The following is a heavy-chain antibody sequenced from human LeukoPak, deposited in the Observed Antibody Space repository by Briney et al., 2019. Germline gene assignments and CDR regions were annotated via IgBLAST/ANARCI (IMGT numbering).Heavy chain of an antibody. J-gene: IGHJ4*02. V-gene: IGHV3-11*06. Sequence: GGSLRLTCAATGFTFSHYYLSWIRQAAGRGLAWVSYISSSSSYTNYADSVKGRFTISREDAKNSLYLQMNSLRGEDTAVYYCARDRWSLGYWGQGTLVTVSS. CDR1: GFTFSHYY. D-gene: IGHD3-16*01. CDR2: ISSSSSYT. CDR3: ARDRWSLGY.